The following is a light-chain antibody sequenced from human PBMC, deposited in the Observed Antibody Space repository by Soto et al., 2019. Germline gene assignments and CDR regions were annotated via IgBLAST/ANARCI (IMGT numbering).Light chain of an antibody. J-gene: IGKJ4*01. V-gene: IGKV1-39*01. CDR1: QTINNY. CDR3: QESITAPLT. CDR2: AAS. Sequence: DIQMTQSPSSLSESVGDRVTITCRASQTINNYLNWYQQKPGKAPKLLIYAASSLQSGVPSRFSGSGSGTDFTLTISSLQAEDSATYFCQESITAPLTFGGGTKVEVK.